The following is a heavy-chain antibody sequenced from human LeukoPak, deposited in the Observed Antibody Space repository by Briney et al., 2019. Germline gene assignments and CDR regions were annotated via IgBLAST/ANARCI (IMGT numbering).Heavy chain of an antibody. CDR3: AREMVYYDSSGYYYQLYYYYGMDV. J-gene: IGHJ6*02. V-gene: IGHV1-2*06. CDR2: INPNSGGT. Sequence: ASVTVSCKASGYTFTGYYMHWVRQAPGQGLEWMGRINPNSGGTNYAQKFQGRVTMTRDTSISTAYMELSRLRSDDTAVYYCAREMVYYDSSGYYYQLYYYYGMDVWGQGTTVTVSS. D-gene: IGHD3-22*01. CDR1: GYTFTGYY.